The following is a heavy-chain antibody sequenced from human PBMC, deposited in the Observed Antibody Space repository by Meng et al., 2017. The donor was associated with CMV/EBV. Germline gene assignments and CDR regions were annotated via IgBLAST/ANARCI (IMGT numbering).Heavy chain of an antibody. CDR2: IKQDGSEK. D-gene: IGHD2-15*01. V-gene: IGHV3-7*01. J-gene: IGHJ5*02. Sequence: GESLKISCAAPGFTFSSYEMNWVRQAPGKGLEWVANIKQDGSEKYYVDSVKGRFTISRDNAKNSLYLQMNSLRAEDTAVYYCARDHATWFDPWGQGTLVTVSS. CDR3: ARDHATWFDP. CDR1: GFTFSSYE.